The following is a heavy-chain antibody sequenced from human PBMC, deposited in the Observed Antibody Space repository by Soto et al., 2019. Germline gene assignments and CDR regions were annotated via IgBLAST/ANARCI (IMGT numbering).Heavy chain of an antibody. D-gene: IGHD2-2*01. Sequence: PSETLSLTCTVSGDSISSYSWSWIRQPPGKGLEWIGNIYHSGSTYYNPSLKSRVTISVDRSKNQFSLKLSSVTAADTAVYYCARGYCISTSCRFDYWGQGTLVTVSS. CDR2: IYHSGST. V-gene: IGHV4-59*12. CDR3: ARGYCISTSCRFDY. J-gene: IGHJ4*02. CDR1: GDSISSYS.